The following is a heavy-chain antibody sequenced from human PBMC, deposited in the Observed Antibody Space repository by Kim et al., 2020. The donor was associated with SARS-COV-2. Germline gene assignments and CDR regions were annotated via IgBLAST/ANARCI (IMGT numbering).Heavy chain of an antibody. D-gene: IGHD3-16*01. V-gene: IGHV1-69*13. CDR2: IIPIFGTA. CDR1: GGTFSSYA. Sequence: SVKVSCKASGGTFSSYAISWVRQAPGQGLEWMGGIIPIFGTANYAQKFQGRVTITADESTSTAYMELSSLRSEDTAVYYCARNLGSVVAGVMLGYFDYWGQGTLVTVSS. CDR3: ARNLGSVVAGVMLGYFDY. J-gene: IGHJ4*02.